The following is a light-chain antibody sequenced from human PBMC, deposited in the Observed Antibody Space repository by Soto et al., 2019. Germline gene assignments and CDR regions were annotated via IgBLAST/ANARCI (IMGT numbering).Light chain of an antibody. CDR1: QSVSSN. J-gene: IGKJ1*01. Sequence: EVEMTQSPATLSVARGDRATLSCRASQSVSSNLAWYQQKPGRAPRLLIYGASPRATGSPARFSGSGSGTECTLTISSLQAEDFSVYYCQQFNNWPLTVGQGTKVDIK. V-gene: IGKV3-15*01. CDR3: QQFNNWPLT. CDR2: GAS.